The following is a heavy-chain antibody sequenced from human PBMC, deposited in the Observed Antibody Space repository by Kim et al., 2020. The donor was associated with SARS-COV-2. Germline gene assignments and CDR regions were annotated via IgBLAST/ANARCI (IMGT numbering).Heavy chain of an antibody. CDR3: ARALEGIYGSGSTNFDY. D-gene: IGHD3-10*01. Sequence: HKSRITISVDTSKTQFYLKLSAVTAEDTAVYYCARALEGIYGSGSTNFDYWGQGTLVTVSS. J-gene: IGHJ4*02. V-gene: IGHV4-59*01.